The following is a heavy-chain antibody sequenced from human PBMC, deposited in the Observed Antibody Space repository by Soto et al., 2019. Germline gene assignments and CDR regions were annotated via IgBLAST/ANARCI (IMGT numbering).Heavy chain of an antibody. CDR2: IWYDGSNK. CDR3: ARSFRQWLVDS. D-gene: IGHD6-19*01. Sequence: VQLVESGGGVVQPGRSLRLSCAASGFTFSSYDMHWVRQAPGKGLEWVGIIWYDGSNKYYADSVKGRFTISRDNSKNTLYLEVNSLRPDDTAVYYCARSFRQWLVDSWGQGALVTVSS. J-gene: IGHJ4*02. V-gene: IGHV3-33*01. CDR1: GFTFSSYD.